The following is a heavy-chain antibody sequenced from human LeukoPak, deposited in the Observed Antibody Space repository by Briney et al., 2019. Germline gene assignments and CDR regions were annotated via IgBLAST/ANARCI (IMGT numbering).Heavy chain of an antibody. V-gene: IGHV4-39*07. D-gene: IGHD6-19*01. CDR1: GGSISSGGYY. Sequence: SETLSLTCTVSGGSISSGGYYSSWIRQHPGKGLEWIGSIYYSGSTYYNPSLKSRVTISVDTSKNQFSLKLSSVTAADTAVYYCATLAVAGYYFAYWGQGTLVTVSS. J-gene: IGHJ4*02. CDR3: ATLAVAGYYFAY. CDR2: IYYSGST.